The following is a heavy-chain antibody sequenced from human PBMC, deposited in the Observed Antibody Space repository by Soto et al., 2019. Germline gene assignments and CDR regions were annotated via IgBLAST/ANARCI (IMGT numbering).Heavy chain of an antibody. D-gene: IGHD3-10*01. CDR2: IKQDGSEK. V-gene: IGHV3-7*05. Sequence: GSLRLSCAASGFTFSSYWMSWVRQAPGKGPEWVANIKQDGSEKYYVDSVKGRFTISRDNAKNSLYLQMNSLRAEDTAVYYCARDLEVRGVIWERGHSWFDPWGQGTLVTVSS. J-gene: IGHJ5*02. CDR1: GFTFSSYW. CDR3: ARDLEVRGVIWERGHSWFDP.